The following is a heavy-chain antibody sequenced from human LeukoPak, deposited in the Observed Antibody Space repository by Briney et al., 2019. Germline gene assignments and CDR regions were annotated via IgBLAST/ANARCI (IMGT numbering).Heavy chain of an antibody. Sequence: GGSLRLSCAASGFTFGTYDMYWIRQSPGKGLECVASISRTGADTYTYYADSVKGRFTISRDNAKNTLYLQMNSLRAEDTAVYYCARGASARQDYWGQGTLVTVSS. CDR3: ARGASARQDY. V-gene: IGHV3-23*01. CDR2: ISRTGADT. D-gene: IGHD2-2*01. CDR1: GFTFGTYD. J-gene: IGHJ4*02.